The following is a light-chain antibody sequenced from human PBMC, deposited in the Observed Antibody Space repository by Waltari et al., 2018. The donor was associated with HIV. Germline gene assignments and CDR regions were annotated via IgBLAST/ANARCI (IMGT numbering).Light chain of an antibody. J-gene: IGLJ3*02. Sequence: QSVLTQPPSASGTPGQRVTISCSGSSSNIGSNYGYWYQQLPGTAPKLLIYRNNQRPSGAPDRFSGSKSGTSASLAISGLRSEDEADYYCAAWDDSLSGLVFGGGTKVTVL. CDR1: SSNIGSNY. CDR2: RNN. V-gene: IGLV1-47*01. CDR3: AAWDDSLSGLV.